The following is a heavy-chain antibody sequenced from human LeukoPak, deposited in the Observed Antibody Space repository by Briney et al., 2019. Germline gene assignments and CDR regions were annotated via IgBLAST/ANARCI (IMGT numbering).Heavy chain of an antibody. Sequence: ASVKVSCKASGYTFTSYDMRWVRQAPGQGLEWMGRISPNNGNTNYAQKPQGRVTMTTDTSTSTGYMELRSLRSDDTAVYYCASDRYNWFALGSTFDYWGQGTLVTVSS. J-gene: IGHJ4*02. CDR2: ISPNNGNT. CDR3: ASDRYNWFALGSTFDY. V-gene: IGHV1-18*04. D-gene: IGHD1-1*01. CDR1: GYTFTSYD.